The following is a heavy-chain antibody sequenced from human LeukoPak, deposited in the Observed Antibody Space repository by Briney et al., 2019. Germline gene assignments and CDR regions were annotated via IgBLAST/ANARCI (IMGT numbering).Heavy chain of an antibody. D-gene: IGHD3-10*01. CDR3: ARAIMVRGVISEFDAFDI. CDR2: MNPNSGNT. V-gene: IGHV1-8*01. CDR1: GYTFTSYD. Sequence: ASVKVSCKASGYTFTSYDINWVRQATGQGLEWMGWMNPNSGNTGYAQKLQGRVTMTRNTSISTAYMELSSLRSEDTAVYYCARAIMVRGVISEFDAFDIWGQGTMVTVSS. J-gene: IGHJ3*02.